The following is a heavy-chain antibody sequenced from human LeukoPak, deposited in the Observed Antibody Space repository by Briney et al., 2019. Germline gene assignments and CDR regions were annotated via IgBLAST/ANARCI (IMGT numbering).Heavy chain of an antibody. D-gene: IGHD3-10*01. Sequence: SETLSLTCAVHGGSVSGFYWSWIRQPPGKGLEWIGEINHSGSTNYNPSLKSRVTTSVDTSKSQFSLKLSSVTAADTAVYYCARGRTIYYDSGSYYNYWGQGALVAVSS. V-gene: IGHV4-34*01. CDR2: INHSGST. CDR3: ARGRTIYYDSGSYYNY. CDR1: GGSVSGFY. J-gene: IGHJ4*02.